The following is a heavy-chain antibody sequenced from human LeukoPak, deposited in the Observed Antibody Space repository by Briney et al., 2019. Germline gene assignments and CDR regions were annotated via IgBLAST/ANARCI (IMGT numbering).Heavy chain of an antibody. CDR2: IWYDGTNK. Sequence: QPGGSLRLSCAASGFTFSSYGMHWVRQAPGKGLEWVTAIWYDGTNKNYANSVKGRFTISRDNSKNTLYLQMNSLRAEDTAVYYCARVGLYCTSTSCYGGGYYFDYWGQGTLVTVSS. D-gene: IGHD2-2*01. J-gene: IGHJ4*02. CDR1: GFTFSSYG. V-gene: IGHV3-33*01. CDR3: ARVGLYCTSTSCYGGGYYFDY.